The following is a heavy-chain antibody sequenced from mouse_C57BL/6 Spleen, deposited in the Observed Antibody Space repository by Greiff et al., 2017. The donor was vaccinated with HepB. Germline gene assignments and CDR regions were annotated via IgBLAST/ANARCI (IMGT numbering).Heavy chain of an antibody. D-gene: IGHD2-12*01. CDR1: GYAFSSYW. Sequence: QVQLQQSGAELVKPGASVKISCKASGYAFSSYWMNWVKQRPGKGLEWIGQIYPGDGDTNYNGKFKGKATLTADKSSSTAYMQLSSLTSEDSAVYFCAREYSHGAMDYWGQGTSVTVSS. CDR2: IYPGDGDT. J-gene: IGHJ4*01. CDR3: AREYSHGAMDY. V-gene: IGHV1-80*01.